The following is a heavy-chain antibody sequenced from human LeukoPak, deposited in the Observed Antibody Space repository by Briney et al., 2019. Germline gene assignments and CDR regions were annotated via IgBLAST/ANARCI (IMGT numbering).Heavy chain of an antibody. CDR2: INGGGGST. D-gene: IGHD4-23*01. CDR1: GFTVNSYA. CDR3: ARDRVVTPYNWFDP. J-gene: IGHJ5*02. V-gene: IGHV3-23*01. Sequence: PGGSLRLSCAASGFTVNSYAMSWVRQGPGKGLEWVSSINGGGGSTSYADSVKGRFTISRDNHANTLYLQMDILRVEDTAVYYCARDRVVTPYNWFDPWGQGTLVTVSS.